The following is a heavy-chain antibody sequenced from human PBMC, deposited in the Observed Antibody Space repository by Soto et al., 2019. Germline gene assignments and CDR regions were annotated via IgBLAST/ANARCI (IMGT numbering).Heavy chain of an antibody. Sequence: GSTYYNPSLQSRLTISLDTSENHFSLKLNSVTAADTAVYYCASSPSGVVLVAYPGFDPWGQGTLVTVSS. CDR2: GST. D-gene: IGHD2-15*01. CDR3: ASSPSGVVLVAYPGFDP. J-gene: IGHJ5*02. V-gene: IGHV4-31*02.